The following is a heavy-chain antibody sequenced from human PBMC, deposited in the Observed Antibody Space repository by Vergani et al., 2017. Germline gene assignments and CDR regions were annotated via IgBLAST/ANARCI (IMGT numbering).Heavy chain of an antibody. Sequence: QLQLQESGPGLVKPSETLSLTCTVSGDSISSSAYYWGWVRQPPGKGLEWIGSVSNSGSTYYHPSLKSRVTISVDTSKNQFSLKLTSVTATDTAVYYCARFDSGGEGSQVTVSP. V-gene: IGHV4-39*01. CDR2: VSNSGST. CDR1: GDSISSSAYY. CDR3: ARFDS. J-gene: IGHJ4*02.